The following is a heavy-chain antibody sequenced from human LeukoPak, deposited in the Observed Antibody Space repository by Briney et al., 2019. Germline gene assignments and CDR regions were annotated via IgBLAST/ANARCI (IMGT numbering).Heavy chain of an antibody. J-gene: IGHJ4*02. CDR3: ARVHPHGYSAC. CDR2: IHYSGST. D-gene: IGHD2-15*01. Sequence: SETLSLTCTVSGGSIINYYWSWIRQPPGKGLEWIGYIHYSGSTKYNPSLKSRVTISVDTSNNHFALKLSSVTAADTAVYFCARVHPHGYSACWGQGILVTVSS. V-gene: IGHV4-59*01. CDR1: GGSIINYY.